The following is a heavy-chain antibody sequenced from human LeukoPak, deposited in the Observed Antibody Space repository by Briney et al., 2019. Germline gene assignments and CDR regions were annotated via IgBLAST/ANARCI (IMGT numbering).Heavy chain of an antibody. CDR3: ARGSWDIVVVLGYYFDY. CDR1: GFTVSSNY. J-gene: IGHJ4*02. CDR2: IYSGGST. V-gene: IGHV3-53*01. Sequence: GGSLRLSCAASGFTVSSNYMSWVRQAPGKGLEWVSVIYSGGSTYYADSVKGRFTISRDNSKNTLYLQMNSLRAEDTAVYYCARGSWDIVVVLGYYFDYWGQGTLVTVSS. D-gene: IGHD2-2*01.